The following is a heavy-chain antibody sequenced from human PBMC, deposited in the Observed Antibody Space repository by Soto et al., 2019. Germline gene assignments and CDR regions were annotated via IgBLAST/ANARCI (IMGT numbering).Heavy chain of an antibody. V-gene: IGHV4-59*01. CDR3: ASGEMVYAMIDYYYMDV. J-gene: IGHJ6*03. CDR1: GGSISSYY. D-gene: IGHD2-8*01. Sequence: SETLSLTCTVSGGSISSYYWSWIRQPPGKGLEWIGYIYYSGSTNYNPSLKSRVTISVDTSKNHFSRKLSSVTAADTAVYFCASGEMVYAMIDYYYMDVWGKGTTVTGSS. CDR2: IYYSGST.